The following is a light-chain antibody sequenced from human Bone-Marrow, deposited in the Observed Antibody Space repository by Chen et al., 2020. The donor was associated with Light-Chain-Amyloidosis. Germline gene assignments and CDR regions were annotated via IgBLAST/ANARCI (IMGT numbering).Light chain of an antibody. V-gene: IGLV6-57*01. J-gene: IGLJ3*02. Sequence: NFMLTQPHSLSESPGKTVIISCTRSSGSIATNYVQWYQQRPGSSPTTVTYEDDQRPSGVPDRFSGSIDRSSNSASLTSSGLKTEDEADYYCQSDQGSSQGVFGGGTKLTVL. CDR2: EDD. CDR1: SGSIATNY. CDR3: QSDQGSSQGV.